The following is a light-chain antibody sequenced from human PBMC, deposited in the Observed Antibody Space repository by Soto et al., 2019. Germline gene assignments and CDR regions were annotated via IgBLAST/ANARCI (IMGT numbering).Light chain of an antibody. CDR3: QQYNNWIT. CDR2: GAS. Sequence: EIVMTQSPVTLSVSPGERATLSCRASQSVSRNLAWYQQKPGQAPRLLIYGASTRATGIPARFSGSGSGTEFTLTVSSLQSEDFAVYYCQQYNNWITFGQGTRLEIK. CDR1: QSVSRN. J-gene: IGKJ5*01. V-gene: IGKV3-15*01.